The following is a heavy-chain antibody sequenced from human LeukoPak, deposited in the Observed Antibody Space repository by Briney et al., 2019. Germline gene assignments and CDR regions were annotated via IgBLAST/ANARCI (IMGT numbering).Heavy chain of an antibody. Sequence: PGGSLRLSCTASGFTFSNYNMNWVRQAPGKGLEWVSAISGSGGSTYYADSVKGRFTISRDNSKNTLYLQMNSLRAEDTAVYYCAKVGYNVYYYYMDVWGKGSTVTVSS. V-gene: IGHV3-23*01. D-gene: IGHD5-12*01. J-gene: IGHJ6*03. CDR1: GFTFSNYN. CDR2: ISGSGGST. CDR3: AKVGYNVYYYYMDV.